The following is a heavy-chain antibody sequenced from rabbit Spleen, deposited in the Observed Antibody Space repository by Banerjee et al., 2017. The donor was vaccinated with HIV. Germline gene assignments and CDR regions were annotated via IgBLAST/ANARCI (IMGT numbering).Heavy chain of an antibody. CDR2: IDSGSSGFT. V-gene: IGHV1S45*01. Sequence: QEQLVESGGGLVQPEGSLTLTCTAAGFSFSSSYYMCWVRQAPGKGLEWIACIDSGSSGFTYFASWAKGRFTISKTSSTTVTLQMTSLTAADTATYFCARDIGTSFSTYGMDLWGPGTLVTVS. CDR3: ARDIGTSFSTYGMDL. J-gene: IGHJ6*01. D-gene: IGHD8-1*01. CDR1: GFSFSSSYY.